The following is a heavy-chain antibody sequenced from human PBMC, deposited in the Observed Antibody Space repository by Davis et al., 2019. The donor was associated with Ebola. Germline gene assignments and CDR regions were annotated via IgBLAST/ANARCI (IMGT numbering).Heavy chain of an antibody. V-gene: IGHV1-18*04. CDR3: ARGAQWLGMPFDY. D-gene: IGHD6-19*01. Sequence: AASVKVSCKVSGYNFNAYGVTWVRQAPGQGPEWMGWISVYNGNTHYIQKFQGRVTMTTDTSTSTAYMELRDLRSDDTALYYCARGAQWLGMPFDYWGQGTLVTVSS. CDR1: GYNFNAYG. CDR2: ISVYNGNT. J-gene: IGHJ4*02.